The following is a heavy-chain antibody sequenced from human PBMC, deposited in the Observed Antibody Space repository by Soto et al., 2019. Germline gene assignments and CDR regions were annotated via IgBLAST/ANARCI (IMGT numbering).Heavy chain of an antibody. CDR3: AGYDHADAFDI. CDR2: IIPIFGTA. D-gene: IGHD2-2*01. V-gene: IGHV1-69*13. CDR1: GGTFSSYA. Sequence: SLKVSCKASGGTFSSYAISWVRQAPGQGLEWMGGIIPIFGTANYAQKFQGRVTITADESTSTAYMELSSLRSEDTAVYYCAGYDHADAFDIWGQGTMVTVSS. J-gene: IGHJ3*02.